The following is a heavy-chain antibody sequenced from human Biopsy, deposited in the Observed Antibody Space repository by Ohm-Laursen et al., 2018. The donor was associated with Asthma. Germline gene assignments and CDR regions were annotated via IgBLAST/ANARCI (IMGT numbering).Heavy chain of an antibody. CDR1: GGSFSNFA. CDR2: ILTKFDIT. V-gene: IGHV1-69*04. Sequence: ASVKVSCKASGGSFSNFAFSWVRQAPGHGLEWMGTILTKFDITSYAEKFQGRVTMTEDTSTDTAYMELSSLSSDDTAVYYCASDFPKDYVRYNFQFWGQGTLVTVSS. J-gene: IGHJ4*02. D-gene: IGHD4-17*01. CDR3: ASDFPKDYVRYNFQF.